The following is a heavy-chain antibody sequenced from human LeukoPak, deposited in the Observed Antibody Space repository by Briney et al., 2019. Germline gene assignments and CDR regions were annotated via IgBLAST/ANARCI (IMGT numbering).Heavy chain of an antibody. V-gene: IGHV3-30*02. CDR2: IRYDGSHK. D-gene: IGHD6-13*01. CDR3: AKGTAAARNY. CDR1: GFTFSSYG. Sequence: GGSLRLSCAASGFTFSSYGMHWVRQAPGKGLEWVAFIRYDGSHKYYADSVKGRFTISRDNSKNTLYLQMNSLRAEDTAVYYCAKGTAAARNYWGQGTLVTVSS. J-gene: IGHJ4*02.